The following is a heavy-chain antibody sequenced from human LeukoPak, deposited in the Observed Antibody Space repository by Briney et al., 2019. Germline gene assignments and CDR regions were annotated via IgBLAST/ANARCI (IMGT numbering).Heavy chain of an antibody. D-gene: IGHD3-22*01. Sequence: SETLSLTCAVYGGSFSGYYWSWIRQPPGKGLEWMGEINHSGSTNYNPSLKSRVTISVDTSKNQFSLKLSSVTAADTAVYYCARGIVMVNTGGYFDYWGQGTLVTVSS. V-gene: IGHV4-34*01. CDR1: GGSFSGYY. CDR2: INHSGST. CDR3: ARGIVMVNTGGYFDY. J-gene: IGHJ4*02.